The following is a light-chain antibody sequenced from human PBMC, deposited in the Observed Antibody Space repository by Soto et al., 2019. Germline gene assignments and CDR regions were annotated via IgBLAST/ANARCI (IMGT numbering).Light chain of an antibody. CDR3: QQRSNWPVT. V-gene: IGKV3-11*01. CDR1: QSVSSY. Sequence: EIVLTQSPATLSLSPGEGATLSCRASQSVSSYLAWYQQKPGQAPRLLIYDASNRASGIPARFSGTGSGTDFTLIISSLEPEDFAVYYCQQRSNWPVTFGLGTRVEV. J-gene: IGKJ1*01. CDR2: DAS.